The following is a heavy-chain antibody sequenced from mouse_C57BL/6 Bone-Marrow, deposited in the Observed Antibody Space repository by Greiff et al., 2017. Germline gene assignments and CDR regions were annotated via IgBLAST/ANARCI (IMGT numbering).Heavy chain of an antibody. CDR3: TRGHYGKGY. J-gene: IGHJ2*01. D-gene: IGHD2-1*01. CDR2: IYPGSGST. CDR1: GYTFTSYW. V-gene: IGHV1-55*01. Sequence: QFQLQQPGAELVKPGASVKMSCKASGYTFTSYWITWVKQRPGQGLEWIGDIYPGSGSTNSNEKFKSKATLTVYTSSSTAYMQLSSLTSEDSAVYYCTRGHYGKGYWGQGTTLTVSS.